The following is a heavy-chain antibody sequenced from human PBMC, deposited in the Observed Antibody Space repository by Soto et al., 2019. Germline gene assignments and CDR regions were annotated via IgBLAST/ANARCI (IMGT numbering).Heavy chain of an antibody. CDR1: GGSISSYY. V-gene: IGHV4-59*08. CDR2: IYYSGST. J-gene: IGHJ4*02. Sequence: QVQLQESGPGLVKPSETLSLTCTVSGGSISSYYWSWIRQPPGKGLEWIGYIYYSGSTNYDPSLKSRVTISVDTSNNPYSLKLSSVTAADTAVYYCARRWGAAFDYWGQGTLVTVSS. D-gene: IGHD6-25*01. CDR3: ARRWGAAFDY.